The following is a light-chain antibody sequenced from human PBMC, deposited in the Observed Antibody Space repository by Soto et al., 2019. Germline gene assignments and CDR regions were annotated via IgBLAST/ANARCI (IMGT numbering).Light chain of an antibody. J-gene: IGKJ1*01. Sequence: EMVLAQSPGTLSLSPGESATLSCRASQSVSSSFLAWYQQKAGQAPRLLIYGASRRATGIPDRFSGSGSGTDFTLTISRLEPEDFAVYYCQQYGSSLRTFGQGTKVDIK. CDR2: GAS. CDR1: QSVSSSF. V-gene: IGKV3-20*01. CDR3: QQYGSSLRT.